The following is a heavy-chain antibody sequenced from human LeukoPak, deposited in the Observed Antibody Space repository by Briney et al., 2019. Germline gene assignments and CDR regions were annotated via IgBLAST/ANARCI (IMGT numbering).Heavy chain of an antibody. CDR3: AKGDYGDYVDADAADY. J-gene: IGHJ4*02. V-gene: IGHV3-30*18. D-gene: IGHD4-17*01. CDR1: GFTFSSYG. CDR2: ISYDGSNK. Sequence: PGGSLRLSCAASGFTFSSYGMHWVRQAPGKGLEWVAVISYDGSNKYYADSVKGRLTISRDNSKNTLYLQMNSLRAEDTAVYYCAKGDYGDYVDADAADYWGQGTLVTVSS.